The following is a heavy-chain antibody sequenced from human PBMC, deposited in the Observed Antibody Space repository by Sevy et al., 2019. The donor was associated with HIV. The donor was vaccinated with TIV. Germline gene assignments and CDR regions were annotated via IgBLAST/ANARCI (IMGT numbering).Heavy chain of an antibody. Sequence: GGSLRLSCAASGFTFSSYAMNWVRQAPGKGLEWVSSGSGGNTYYADSVKGWFTISRDSSKNTVSLQMNSLRAEDSAIYYCAKGTLIGAAGLDAFDIWGQRTKVTVSS. J-gene: IGHJ3*02. CDR1: GFTFSSYA. D-gene: IGHD6-13*01. V-gene: IGHV3-23*01. CDR2: SGSGGNT. CDR3: AKGTLIGAAGLDAFDI.